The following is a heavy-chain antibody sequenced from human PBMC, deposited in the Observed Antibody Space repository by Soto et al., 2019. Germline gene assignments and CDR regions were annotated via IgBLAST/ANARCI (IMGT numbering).Heavy chain of an antibody. CDR2: INAGNGNT. J-gene: IGHJ3*02. D-gene: IGHD6-6*01. Sequence: QVQLVQSGAEVKKPGASVKVSCKASGYTFTSYAMHWARQAPGQRLEWMRWINAGNGNTKYSQKFQGRVTSTRDTSASTAYMELSILRSEDTAVYYCARWGSALNAFDIWGQGTMVTVSS. V-gene: IGHV1-3*01. CDR3: ARWGSALNAFDI. CDR1: GYTFTSYA.